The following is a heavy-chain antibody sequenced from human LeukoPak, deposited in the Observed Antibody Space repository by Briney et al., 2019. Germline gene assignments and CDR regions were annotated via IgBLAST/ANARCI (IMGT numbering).Heavy chain of an antibody. V-gene: IGHV3-74*01. J-gene: IGHJ4*02. CDR1: GFTFSSHW. D-gene: IGHD7-27*01. Sequence: GGSLRLSCEASGFTFSSHWMHWVRQDPGRGLLWVSRIDSFGNTMGYADFVKGRFIISRDNAKNTLYLEVNSLREEDTAVYYCARNNWGIDYWGRGALVTVSS. CDR3: ARNNWGIDY. CDR2: IDSFGNTM.